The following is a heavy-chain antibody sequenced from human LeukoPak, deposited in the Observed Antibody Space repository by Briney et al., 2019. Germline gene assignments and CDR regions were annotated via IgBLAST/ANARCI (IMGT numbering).Heavy chain of an antibody. D-gene: IGHD3-16*02. Sequence: SETLSLTCTVSGGSISSYYWSWIRQPPGKGLEWIGYIYYSGSTNYNPSLKSRVTISVDTSKNQFSLKLSSVTAADTAVYYCARGDYDYVWGSYRYSYYGQGTLVTVSS. V-gene: IGHV4-59*01. J-gene: IGHJ4*02. CDR1: GGSISSYY. CDR3: ARGDYDYVWGSYRYSY. CDR2: IYYSGST.